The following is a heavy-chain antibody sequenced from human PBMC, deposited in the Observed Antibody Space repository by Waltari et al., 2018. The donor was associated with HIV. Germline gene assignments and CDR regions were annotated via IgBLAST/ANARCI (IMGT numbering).Heavy chain of an antibody. CDR2: IGKTVGDT. V-gene: IGHV3-23*01. D-gene: IGHD1-20*01. J-gene: IGHJ5*02. Sequence: EVQLLESGGGLVQPGGSLRLSCAVSGFTLGSRAMTWVRQTPGKGLWWVSSIGKTVGDTYYADSVRGRFTISRDSSNNTLYLQMTSLRVEDTAVYYCAIPNWNPRGDWFDPWGQGTLVIVSS. CDR1: GFTLGSRA. CDR3: AIPNWNPRGDWFDP.